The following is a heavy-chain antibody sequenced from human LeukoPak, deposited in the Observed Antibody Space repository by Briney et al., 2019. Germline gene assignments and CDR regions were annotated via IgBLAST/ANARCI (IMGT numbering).Heavy chain of an antibody. CDR1: GYTFTSYY. J-gene: IGHJ4*02. V-gene: IGHV1-2*04. CDR3: AREVPVTAREYYFDY. D-gene: IGHD2-21*02. Sequence: GASVKVSCKASGYTFTSYYMHWVRQAPGQGLEWMGWINPNSGGTNYAQKFQGWVTMTRDTSISTAYMELSRLRSDDTAVYYCAREVPVTAREYYFDYWGQGTLVTVSS. CDR2: INPNSGGT.